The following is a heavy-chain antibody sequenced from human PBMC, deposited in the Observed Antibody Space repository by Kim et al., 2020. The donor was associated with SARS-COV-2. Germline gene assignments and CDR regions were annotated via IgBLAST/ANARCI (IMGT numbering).Heavy chain of an antibody. CDR3: ARDPYSGSYYVGPYFDY. Sequence: GGSLRLSCAASGFTFSSYEMNWVRQAPGKGLEWVSYISSSGSTIYYADSVKGRFTISRDNAKNSLYLQMNSLRAEDTAVYYCARDPYSGSYYVGPYFDYWGQGTLVTVSS. D-gene: IGHD1-26*01. J-gene: IGHJ4*02. V-gene: IGHV3-48*03. CDR2: ISSSGSTI. CDR1: GFTFSSYE.